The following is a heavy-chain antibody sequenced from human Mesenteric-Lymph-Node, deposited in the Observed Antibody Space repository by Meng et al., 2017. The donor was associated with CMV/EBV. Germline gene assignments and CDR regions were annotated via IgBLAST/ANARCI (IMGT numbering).Heavy chain of an antibody. Sequence: FSGLSLSTSGVGVGWIRQPPGKALEWLALIYWDDDKRYSPSLKSRLTVTKDTSKNQVVLTMTNMDPVDTATYYCAHTNWGSLVFDYWGQGTLVTVSS. CDR2: IYWDDDK. D-gene: IGHD7-27*01. V-gene: IGHV2-5*02. CDR3: AHTNWGSLVFDY. CDR1: GLSLSTSGVG. J-gene: IGHJ4*02.